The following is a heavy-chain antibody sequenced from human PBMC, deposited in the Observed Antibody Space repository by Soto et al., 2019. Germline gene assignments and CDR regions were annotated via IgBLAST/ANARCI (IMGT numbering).Heavy chain of an antibody. CDR1: GGSISSGDYY. CDR2: IYYSGST. J-gene: IGHJ6*02. V-gene: IGHV4-30-4*01. Sequence: PSETLSLTCTVSGGSISSGDYYWSWTRQPPGKGLEWIGYIYYSGSTYYNPSLKSRVTISVDTSKNQFSLKLSSVTAADTAVYYCARVVVVPARGLRNYYYYGMDVWGQGTTVTVSS. CDR3: ARVVVVPARGLRNYYYYGMDV. D-gene: IGHD2-2*01.